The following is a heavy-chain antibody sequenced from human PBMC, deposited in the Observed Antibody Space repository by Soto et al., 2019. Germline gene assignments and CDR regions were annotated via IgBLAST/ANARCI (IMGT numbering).Heavy chain of an antibody. J-gene: IGHJ4*02. Sequence: PSETLSLTCTVSGGSISRSGYFWSWIRQHPGKGLEWIGYIYDGGSTYYNPSLKSRVSLSVDTSKNQFSLNLTSVTAADTAMYYCARSSRSYFDYWGQGTLVTVSS. CDR1: GGSISRSGYF. CDR3: ARSSRSYFDY. V-gene: IGHV4-31*03. CDR2: IYDGGST.